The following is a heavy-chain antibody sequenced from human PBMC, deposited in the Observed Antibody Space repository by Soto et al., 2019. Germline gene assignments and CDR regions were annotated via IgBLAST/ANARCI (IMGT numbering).Heavy chain of an antibody. CDR1: GGSISSSSYY. CDR2: IYSSGST. V-gene: IGHV4-31*03. J-gene: IGHJ4*02. Sequence: SETLSLTCTVSGGSISSSSYYWSWIRQHPGKGLEWIGYIYSSGSTYYIPSLKSRVTISIDTSENQFSLTLSSVTAADTAMYYCARSDSSGYYFDYWGQGTLVTVSS. CDR3: ARSDSSGYYFDY. D-gene: IGHD3-22*01.